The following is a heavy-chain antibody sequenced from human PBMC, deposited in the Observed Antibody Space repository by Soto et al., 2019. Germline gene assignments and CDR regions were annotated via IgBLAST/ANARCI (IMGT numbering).Heavy chain of an antibody. J-gene: IGHJ4*01. D-gene: IGHD6-6*01. V-gene: IGHV3-23*01. CDR2: ISGSGYDT. Sequence: GGSLRLSCAASGFTFSSYVMGWVRQAPGKGLEWVSTISGSGYDTYYADSVKGRFTISRDNSKDTLYLQVNGLRAEETAIYYCAKHRLAARLPPLDYWGHGTLVTVSS. CDR3: AKHRLAARLPPLDY. CDR1: GFTFSSYV.